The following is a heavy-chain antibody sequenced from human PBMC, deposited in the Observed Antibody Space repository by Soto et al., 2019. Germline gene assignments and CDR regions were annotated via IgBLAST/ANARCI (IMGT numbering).Heavy chain of an antibody. CDR3: AKTPTGYYDS. D-gene: IGHD2-8*02. CDR1: GGSIRGSDDY. V-gene: IGHV4-39*02. CDR2: VFYTGSA. Sequence: SETLSLTCSVSGGSIRGSDDYWGWIRQSPGKGLEYIGSVFYTGSAYYNPSFKSRVSIVADTSTNRFFLNLKSVTATDTGVYYCAKTPTGYYDSWGQGILVTVSS. J-gene: IGHJ4*02.